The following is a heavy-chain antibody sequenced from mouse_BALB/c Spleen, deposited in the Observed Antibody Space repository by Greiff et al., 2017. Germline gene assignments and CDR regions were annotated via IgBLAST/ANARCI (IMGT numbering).Heavy chain of an antibody. V-gene: IGHV14-3*02. J-gene: IGHJ2*01. Sequence: EVMLVESGAELVKPGASVKLSCTASGFNIKDTYMHWVKQRPEQGLEWIGRIDPANGNTKYDPKFQGKATITADTSSNTAYLQLSSLTSEDTAVYYCARWGLFDYWGQGTTLTVSS. CDR3: ARWGLFDY. CDR1: GFNIKDTY. CDR2: IDPANGNT.